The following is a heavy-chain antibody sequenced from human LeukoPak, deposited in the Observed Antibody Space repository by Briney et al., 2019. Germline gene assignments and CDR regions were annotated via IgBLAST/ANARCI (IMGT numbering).Heavy chain of an antibody. CDR3: ARDSVIRDY. CDR2: INTNTGNP. V-gene: IGHV7-4-1*02. D-gene: IGHD5/OR15-5a*01. Sequence: ASVKVSCKASGYTFTSYAMNWVRQAPGQGLEWMGWINTNTGNPTYAQGFTGRFVFSLDTSVSKAYLQISSLKYDDTAVYYCARDSVIRDYWGQGTLVTVSS. J-gene: IGHJ4*02. CDR1: GYTFTSYA.